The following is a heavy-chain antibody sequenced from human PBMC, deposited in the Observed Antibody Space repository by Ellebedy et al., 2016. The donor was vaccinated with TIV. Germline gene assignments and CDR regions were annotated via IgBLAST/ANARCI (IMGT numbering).Heavy chain of an antibody. J-gene: IGHJ5*02. CDR1: GYTFTGYY. CDR2: INPNSGGT. D-gene: IGHD6-13*01. Sequence: ASVKVSXXASGYTFTGYYMHWVRQAPGQGLEWMGWINPNSGGTNYAQKFQGRVTMTRDTSISTAYMELSRLRSDDTAVYYCARDEVSSSFYSGWFDPWGQGTLVTVSS. CDR3: ARDEVSSSFYSGWFDP. V-gene: IGHV1-2*02.